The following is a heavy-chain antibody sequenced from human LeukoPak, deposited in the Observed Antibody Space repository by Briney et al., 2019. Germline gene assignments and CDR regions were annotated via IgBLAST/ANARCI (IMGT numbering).Heavy chain of an antibody. CDR1: GFTFDDYG. CDR3: ARGQLRGYYYDSSGYPYFDY. V-gene: IGHV3-20*04. Sequence: GGSLRLSCAASGFTFDDYGMSWVRQAPGKGLEWVSGINWNGGSTGYADSVKGRFTISRDNAKNSLYLQMNSLRAEDTALYYCARGQLRGYYYDSSGYPYFDYWGQGTLVTVSS. CDR2: INWNGGST. J-gene: IGHJ4*02. D-gene: IGHD3-22*01.